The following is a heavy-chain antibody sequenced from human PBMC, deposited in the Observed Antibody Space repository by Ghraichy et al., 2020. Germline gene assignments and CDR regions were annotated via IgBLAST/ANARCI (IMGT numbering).Heavy chain of an antibody. V-gene: IGHV1-2*02. J-gene: IGHJ5*02. Sequence: ASVKVSCKASGYTFTGYYMHWVRQAPGQGLEWMGWINPNSGGTNYAQKFQGRVTMTRDTSISTAYMELSRLRSDDTAVYYCARYPGDTPNYGSGNLNWFDPWGQGTLVTVSS. CDR1: GYTFTGYY. CDR3: ARYPGDTPNYGSGNLNWFDP. CDR2: INPNSGGT. D-gene: IGHD3-10*01.